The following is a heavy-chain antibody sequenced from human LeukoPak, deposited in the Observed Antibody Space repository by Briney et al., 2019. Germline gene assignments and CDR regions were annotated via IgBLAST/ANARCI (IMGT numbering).Heavy chain of an antibody. V-gene: IGHV3-23*01. CDR3: AKCIGIGGYYAFDI. Sequence: GGSLRLSCAASGFTFSDHDMDWVRQAPGKGLEWVSAISGSGGSTYYADSVKGRFTISRDNSKNTLYLQMNSLRAEDTAVYYCAKCIGIGGYYAFDIWGQGTMVTVSS. CDR2: ISGSGGST. J-gene: IGHJ3*02. D-gene: IGHD3-10*01. CDR1: GFTFSDHD.